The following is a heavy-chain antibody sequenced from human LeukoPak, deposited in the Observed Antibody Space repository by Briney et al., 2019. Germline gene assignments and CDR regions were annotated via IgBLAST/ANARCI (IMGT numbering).Heavy chain of an antibody. D-gene: IGHD3-3*02. CDR3: ARGRRRPIFGVEKMGRRFDY. CDR1: GGSFSGYY. CDR2: INHSGST. Sequence: SETLSLTCAVYGGSFSGYYWSWIRQPPGKVLEWIGEINHSGSTNYNPSLKSRVTILVDTSKNQFSLKLSSVTAADTAVYYCARGRRRPIFGVEKMGRRFDYWGQGTLVTVSS. J-gene: IGHJ4*02. V-gene: IGHV4-34*01.